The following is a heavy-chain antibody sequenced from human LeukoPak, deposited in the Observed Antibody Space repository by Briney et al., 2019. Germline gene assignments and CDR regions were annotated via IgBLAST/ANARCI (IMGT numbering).Heavy chain of an antibody. Sequence: GGSLRLSCAASGFTFSSYAMHWVRQAPGKGLEWVAVISYDGSNKYYADSVKGRFTISRDNSKNTLYLQMNSLRAEDTAVYYCASANPPLFTIFGVAPLDYWGQGTLVTVSS. J-gene: IGHJ4*02. CDR3: ASANPPLFTIFGVAPLDY. V-gene: IGHV3-30-3*01. CDR1: GFTFSSYA. D-gene: IGHD3-3*01. CDR2: ISYDGSNK.